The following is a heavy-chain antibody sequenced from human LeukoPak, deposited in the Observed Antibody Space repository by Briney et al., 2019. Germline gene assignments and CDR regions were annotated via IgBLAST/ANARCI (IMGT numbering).Heavy chain of an antibody. Sequence: SETLSLTCAVYGGSFSGYYWSWIRQPPGKGLEWIGSIYYSGTTYYNPSLKSRVTISVDTSKNQFSLKLSSVTAADTAVYYCARVSGLGLGDPTNDAFDIWGQGTVVIVSS. J-gene: IGHJ3*02. CDR1: GGSFSGYY. CDR2: IYYSGTT. D-gene: IGHD3-16*01. V-gene: IGHV4-34*01. CDR3: ARVSGLGLGDPTNDAFDI.